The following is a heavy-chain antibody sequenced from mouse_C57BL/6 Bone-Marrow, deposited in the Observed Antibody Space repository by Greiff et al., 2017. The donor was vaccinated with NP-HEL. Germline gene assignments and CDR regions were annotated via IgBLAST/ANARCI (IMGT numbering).Heavy chain of an antibody. CDR1: GFTFSDYG. CDR3: ARRGYDSSYGDYYAMDY. J-gene: IGHJ4*01. CDR2: ISNLAYSI. V-gene: IGHV5-15*01. D-gene: IGHD1-1*01. Sequence: EVQRVESGGGLVQPGGSLKLSCAASGFTFSDYGMAWVRQAPRKGPEWVAFISNLAYSIYYADTVTGRFTISRENAKNTLYLEMSSLRSEDTAMYYCARRGYDSSYGDYYAMDYWGQGTSVTVSS.